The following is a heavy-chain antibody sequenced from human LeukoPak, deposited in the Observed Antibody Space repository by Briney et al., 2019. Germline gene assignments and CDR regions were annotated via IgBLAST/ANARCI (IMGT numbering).Heavy chain of an antibody. CDR2: IYYSGST. D-gene: IGHD3-3*01. CDR3: ARAPLLGISGLDP. CDR1: GGSISSYY. Sequence: SETLSLTCTVSGGSISSYYWSWIRQPPGKGLEWIGYIYYSGSTNYNPSLKSRVTISVDTSKNQFSLKLSSVTAADTAVYYCARAPLLGISGLDPWGQGTLVTVSS. J-gene: IGHJ5*02. V-gene: IGHV4-59*01.